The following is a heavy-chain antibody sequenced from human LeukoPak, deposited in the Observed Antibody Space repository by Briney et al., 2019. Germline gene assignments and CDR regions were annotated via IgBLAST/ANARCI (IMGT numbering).Heavy chain of an antibody. J-gene: IGHJ6*02. Sequence: SGGSLRLSCAASGFTFSSYSMNWVRQAPGKGLEWVSSISSSSSYIYYADSVKGRFTISRDNAKNSLYLQMNSLRAEDTAVYYCARDLTIAVAGNAYYYYGMDVWGQGTTVTVSS. D-gene: IGHD6-19*01. CDR1: GFTFSSYS. V-gene: IGHV3-21*01. CDR2: ISSSSSYI. CDR3: ARDLTIAVAGNAYYYYGMDV.